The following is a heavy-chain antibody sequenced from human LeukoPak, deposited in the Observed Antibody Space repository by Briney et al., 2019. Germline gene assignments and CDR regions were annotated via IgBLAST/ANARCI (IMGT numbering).Heavy chain of an antibody. CDR3: ARPSFIPIFRGHHAFDI. J-gene: IGHJ3*02. CDR2: IYYSGST. Sequence: SETLSLTCTVSGGSISSSSYYWGWIRQPPGKGLEWIARIYYSGSTYYNPSLKSRVTISVDTSKNQFSLKLSSVTAADTAAYYCARPSFIPIFRGHHAFDIWGQGAMVTVSS. V-gene: IGHV4-39*01. CDR1: GGSISSSSYY. D-gene: IGHD3-3*01.